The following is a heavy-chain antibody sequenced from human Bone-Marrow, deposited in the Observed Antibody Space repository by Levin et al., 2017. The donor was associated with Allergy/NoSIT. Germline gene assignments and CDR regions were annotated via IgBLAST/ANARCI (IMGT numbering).Heavy chain of an antibody. J-gene: IGHJ6*02. CDR2: ISYDGSEK. V-gene: IGHV3-30*03. Sequence: GESLKISCAASGFNFEVYGIHWVRQAPGKGLEWVSIISYDGSEKYFADSVKGRFTISRDNAKNSLFLQMNSLRDEDTAVYYCARDCPHLSYSSTWYYYYGTDVWGQGTTVTVSS. CDR3: ARDCPHLSYSSTWYYYYGTDV. D-gene: IGHD6-13*01. CDR1: GFNFEVYG.